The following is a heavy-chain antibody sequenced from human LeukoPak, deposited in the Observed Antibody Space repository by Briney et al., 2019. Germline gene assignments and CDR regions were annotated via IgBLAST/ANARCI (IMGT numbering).Heavy chain of an antibody. CDR3: ARGLAVSSSGWYDTFDY. J-gene: IGHJ4*02. CDR1: GFTFSNSA. CDR2: ISTNGDRT. V-gene: IGHV3-64*02. Sequence: GGSLRLSCAASGFTFSNSAMYWVRQAPGKGLEFVSVISTNGDRTYYADSVKGRFTISRDNSKNTLYLQMGSLRADDMAVYYCARGLAVSSSGWYDTFDYWGQGALVTVSS. D-gene: IGHD6-19*01.